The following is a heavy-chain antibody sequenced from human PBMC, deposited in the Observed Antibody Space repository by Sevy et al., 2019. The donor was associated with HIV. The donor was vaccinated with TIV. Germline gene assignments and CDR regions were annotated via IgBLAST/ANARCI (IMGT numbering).Heavy chain of an antibody. V-gene: IGHV3-21*06. J-gene: IGHJ4*02. CDR3: ARGDYYGSLYYFDY. Sequence: GGSLRLSCAASGFTFNYHFMNWVRQLPGKGLEWVSYISRASSYINYSDSVKGRFTISRDNAKNLVFLEMNNLRPEDTAVYFCARGDYYGSLYYFDYWGQGTLVTVSS. CDR2: ISRASSYI. CDR1: GFTFNYHF. D-gene: IGHD3-10*01.